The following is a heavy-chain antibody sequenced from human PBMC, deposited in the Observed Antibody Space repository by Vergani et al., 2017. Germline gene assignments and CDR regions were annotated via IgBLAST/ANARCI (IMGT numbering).Heavy chain of an antibody. Sequence: EVQLVESGGGLVQPGGSLRLSCAASGFTFDDYAMHWVRQAPGKGLEWVSGITWNSGSIGYADSVKGRFTISRDNAKNSLYLQMNSLRAEDTALYYCVKDLYDSSGYYWRAFDIWGQGTMVTVSS. CDR2: ITWNSGSI. D-gene: IGHD3-22*01. CDR1: GFTFDDYA. CDR3: VKDLYDSSGYYWRAFDI. V-gene: IGHV3-9*01. J-gene: IGHJ3*02.